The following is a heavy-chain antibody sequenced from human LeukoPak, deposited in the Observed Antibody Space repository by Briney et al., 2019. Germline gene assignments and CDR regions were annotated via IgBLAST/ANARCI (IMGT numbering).Heavy chain of an antibody. CDR2: INPNNGGT. V-gene: IGHV1-2*02. CDR1: GYTFTGYY. D-gene: IGHD6-6*01. J-gene: IGHJ6*02. Sequence: ASVKVSCKASGYTFTGYYMQWVRQAPGQGLEGMGWINPNNGGTNYAQKFQGRVTMTRDTSISTAYMELSRLRSDDTAVYYCAGSIAARTYYGMDVWGQGTTVTVSS. CDR3: AGSIAARTYYGMDV.